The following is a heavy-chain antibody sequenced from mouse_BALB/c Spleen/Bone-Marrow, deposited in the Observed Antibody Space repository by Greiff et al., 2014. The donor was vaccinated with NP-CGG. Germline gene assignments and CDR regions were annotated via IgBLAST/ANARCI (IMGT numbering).Heavy chain of an antibody. CDR3: ARGGYGSTFYFDY. D-gene: IGHD1-1*01. V-gene: IGHV1S34*01. J-gene: IGHJ2*01. CDR2: ISCYNGAT. CDR1: GYSFTGYY. Sequence: LVKTGASVKISCKASGYSFTGYYIHWVKQSHGKSLEWIGYISCYNGATSYNQKFKGKATFTVDTSSSTAYMQFNSLTSVDSAVYYCARGGYGSTFYFDYWGQGTTLTVSS.